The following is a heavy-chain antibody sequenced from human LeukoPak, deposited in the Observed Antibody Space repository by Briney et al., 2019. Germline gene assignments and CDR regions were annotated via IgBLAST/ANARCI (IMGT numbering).Heavy chain of an antibody. V-gene: IGHV4-34*01. CDR1: GGSFSGYY. CDR2: INHSGST. Sequence: SETLSLTCAVYGGSFSGYYWSWIRQPPGKGLEWIGEINHSGSTNYNPSLKSRVTISADTSKNQFSLKLSSVTAADTAVYYCARGHDILTGYSRWGQGTLVTVSS. CDR3: ARGHDILTGYSR. J-gene: IGHJ4*02. D-gene: IGHD3-9*01.